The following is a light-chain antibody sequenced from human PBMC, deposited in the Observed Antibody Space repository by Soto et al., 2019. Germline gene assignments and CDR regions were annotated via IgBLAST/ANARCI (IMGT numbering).Light chain of an antibody. CDR3: SSYTSSSTYV. J-gene: IGLJ1*01. CDR1: SSDVGGYNY. Sequence: QSALTQPASVSGSPGQSITISCTGTSSDVGGYNYVSWYQHHPGKAPKLMIYDVNNRTSGVSARFSGSKSGNTASLTISGLQAEDEAEYYCSSYTSSSTYVFGTGTKLTVL. V-gene: IGLV2-14*03. CDR2: DVN.